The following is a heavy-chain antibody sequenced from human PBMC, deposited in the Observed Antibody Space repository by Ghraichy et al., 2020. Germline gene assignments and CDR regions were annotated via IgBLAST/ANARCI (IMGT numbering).Heavy chain of an antibody. CDR3: ASSTVTTQYYFDY. CDR1: GYSISSGYY. V-gene: IGHV4-38-2*02. D-gene: IGHD4-17*01. J-gene: IGHJ4*02. CDR2: IYHSGST. Sequence: ESLNISCTVSGYSISSGYYWGWIRQPPGKGLEWIGSIYHSGSTYYNPSLKSRVTISVDTSKNQFSLKLSSVTAADTAVYYCASSTVTTQYYFDYWGQGTLVTVSS.